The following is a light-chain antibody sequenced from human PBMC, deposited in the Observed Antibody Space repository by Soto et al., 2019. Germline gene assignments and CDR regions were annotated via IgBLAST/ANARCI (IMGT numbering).Light chain of an antibody. Sequence: QSALTQPASVSWSPGQSITISCTGTSSDVGAYNFVSWHQQHPGKAPKLMIYNVYDRPSGISYRFSGSKSGNTASLTISGLQGEDEADYYCSAYTVSRTYVFGTGTKLTVL. CDR2: NVY. J-gene: IGLJ1*01. CDR1: SSDVGAYNF. CDR3: SAYTVSRTYV. V-gene: IGLV2-14*03.